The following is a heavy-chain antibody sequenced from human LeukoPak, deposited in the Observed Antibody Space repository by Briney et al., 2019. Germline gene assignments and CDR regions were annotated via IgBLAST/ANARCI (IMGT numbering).Heavy chain of an antibody. CDR1: GFTFSSYS. Sequence: GGSLRLSCAASGFTFSSYSMNWVRQAPGKGLEWISFISSSGSPIYYAGSVTGRFTISRDNGKNSLYLQMNSLRDEDTAVYYCARGVEGSYYYDSSGKGNSLDIWGQGTMVTVSS. D-gene: IGHD3-22*01. CDR2: ISSSGSPI. V-gene: IGHV3-48*02. J-gene: IGHJ3*02. CDR3: ARGVEGSYYYDSSGKGNSLDI.